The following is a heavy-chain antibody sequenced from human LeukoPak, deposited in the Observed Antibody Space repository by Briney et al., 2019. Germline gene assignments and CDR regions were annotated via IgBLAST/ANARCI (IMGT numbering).Heavy chain of an antibody. J-gene: IGHJ4*02. Sequence: GASVKVSCKASGGTFTSYDINWVRQATGQGLEWMGWMNPNSGNTGCAQKFQGRVTITRNTSISTAYMELSSLRSEDTAVYYCARAPIRGAADYWGQGTLVTVSS. CDR2: MNPNSGNT. V-gene: IGHV1-8*03. D-gene: IGHD6-13*01. CDR3: ARAPIRGAADY. CDR1: GGTFTSYD.